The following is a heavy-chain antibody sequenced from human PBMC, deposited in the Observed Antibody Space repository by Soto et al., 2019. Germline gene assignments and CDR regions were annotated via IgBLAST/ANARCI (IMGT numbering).Heavy chain of an antibody. D-gene: IGHD3-10*01. Sequence: ETLSLTCAVYGGSFSGYYWSWIRQPPGKGLEWIGEINHSGSTNYNPSLKSRVTISVDTSKNQFSLKLSSVTAADTAVYYCARTGWITMVRGVKSWFDPWGQGTLVTVSS. J-gene: IGHJ5*02. V-gene: IGHV4-34*01. CDR2: INHSGST. CDR1: GGSFSGYY. CDR3: ARTGWITMVRGVKSWFDP.